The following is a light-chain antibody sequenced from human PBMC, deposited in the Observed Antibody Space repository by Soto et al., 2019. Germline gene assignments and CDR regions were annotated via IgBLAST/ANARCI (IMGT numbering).Light chain of an antibody. CDR2: AVS. CDR1: QGIRND. CDR3: LQDYNYPYT. J-gene: IGKJ2*01. V-gene: IGKV1-6*01. Sequence: AIQMTQSPSSLSASVGDRVIITGRKSQGIRNDLGWYQQKPGEAPKLLIYAVSSLQSGVPSRFSGSGSDTDFTLTISSLQPEDFATYYCLQDYNYPYTFGQGTKLEIK.